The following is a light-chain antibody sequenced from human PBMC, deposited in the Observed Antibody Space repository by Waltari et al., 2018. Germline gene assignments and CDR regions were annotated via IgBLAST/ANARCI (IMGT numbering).Light chain of an antibody. CDR1: QSLLYTDGKTY. CDR3: MQTKQFPWT. V-gene: IGKV2D-29*01. CDR2: EIS. J-gene: IGKJ1*01. Sequence: DIVMTQTPVSLSVTPGQSASISCKSSQSLLYTDGKTYFYWYLQKAGQPPQLLIYEISKRFSGVPDRFSGSGSGTDFTLKISLVEAEDVGVYYCMQTKQFPWTLGQGTKVEVK.